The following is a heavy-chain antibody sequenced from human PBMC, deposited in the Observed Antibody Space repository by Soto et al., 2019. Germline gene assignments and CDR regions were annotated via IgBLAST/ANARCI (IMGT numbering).Heavy chain of an antibody. CDR3: ATIGAVADCSSTSCYGSEGYYYYYMDV. V-gene: IGHV4-59*08. J-gene: IGHJ6*03. D-gene: IGHD2-2*01. CDR1: GGSISSYY. CDR2: IYYSGST. Sequence: ETLSLTCTVSGGSISSYYWSWIRQPPGKGLEWIGYIYYSGSTNYNPSLKSRVTISVDTSKTQFSLKLSSVTAADTAVYYCATIGAVADCSSTSCYGSEGYYYYYMDVWGKGTTVTASS.